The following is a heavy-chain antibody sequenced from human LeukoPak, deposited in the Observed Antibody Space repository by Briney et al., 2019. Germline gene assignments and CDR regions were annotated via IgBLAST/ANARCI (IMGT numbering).Heavy chain of an antibody. D-gene: IGHD4-23*01. CDR3: ASGGPEGAFYYYYYMDV. Sequence: GASVKVSCKASGYTFTGYYMHWVRQAPGQGLEWMGWINRNSGGTNYAQKFQGRVTMTRDTSISTAYMELSRLRSDDTAVYYCASGGPEGAFYYYYYMDVWGKGTTVTVSS. CDR2: INRNSGGT. CDR1: GYTFTGYY. J-gene: IGHJ6*03. V-gene: IGHV1-2*02.